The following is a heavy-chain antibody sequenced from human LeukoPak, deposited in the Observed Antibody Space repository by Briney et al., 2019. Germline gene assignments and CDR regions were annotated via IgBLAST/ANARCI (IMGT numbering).Heavy chain of an antibody. D-gene: IGHD3-10*01. Sequence: PGRSLRLSCAASGFTFSSYAMHWVRQAPGKGVEWVAVISYDGSNKYYADSVKGRFTISRDNSKNTLYLQMNSLRAEDTAVYYCASVRGPYYFDYWGQGTLVTVPS. CDR1: GFTFSSYA. J-gene: IGHJ4*02. V-gene: IGHV3-30*04. CDR2: ISYDGSNK. CDR3: ASVRGPYYFDY.